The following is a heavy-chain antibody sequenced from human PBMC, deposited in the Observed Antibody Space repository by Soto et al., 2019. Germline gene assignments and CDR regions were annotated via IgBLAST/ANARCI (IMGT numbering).Heavy chain of an antibody. CDR1: GFTFSTYT. Sequence: EVHLLESGGGLVQPGGSLRLSCVASGFTFSTYTMSWVRRAPGKGLEWVSVISGTVGSVRDPYYADSVQGRFTISRDDFKSTLYLQMNSLRAEDTAIYYCAKARCSSSTWYVPDSWGQGSLFTVSS. CDR3: AKARCSSSTWYVPDS. CDR2: ISGTVGSVRDP. J-gene: IGHJ5*01. V-gene: IGHV3-23*01. D-gene: IGHD2-15*01.